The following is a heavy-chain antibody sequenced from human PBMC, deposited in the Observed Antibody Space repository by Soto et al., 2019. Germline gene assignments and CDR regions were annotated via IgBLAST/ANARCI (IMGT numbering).Heavy chain of an antibody. CDR3: ARDEGSGYPYFDY. V-gene: IGHV1-69*08. D-gene: IGHD5-12*01. CDR1: GGTFSSYT. CDR2: IIPILGIA. Sequence: QVQLVQSGAEVKKPGSSVKVSCKASGGTFSSYTISWVRQAPGQGLEWMGRIIPILGIANYAQKFQGRVTITADTSTSTAYMELSSLRSEDTAVYYCARDEGSGYPYFDYWGQGTLVTVSS. J-gene: IGHJ4*02.